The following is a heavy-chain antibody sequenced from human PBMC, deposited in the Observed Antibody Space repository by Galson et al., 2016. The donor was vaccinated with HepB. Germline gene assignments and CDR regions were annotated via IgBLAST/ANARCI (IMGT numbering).Heavy chain of an antibody. CDR1: GFTLSSYR. J-gene: IGHJ3*02. CDR2: ISRGGTYK. CDR3: ARDKSSGYSDAFDM. Sequence: SLRLSCAASGFTLSSYRINWVRQAPGKGLEWVSSISRGGTYKYYAVSVEGRFTISRDNAKNSLYLQMNNLRAEDTAVYFCARDKSSGYSDAFDMWGQGTMVTVSS. D-gene: IGHD3-22*01. V-gene: IGHV3-21*01.